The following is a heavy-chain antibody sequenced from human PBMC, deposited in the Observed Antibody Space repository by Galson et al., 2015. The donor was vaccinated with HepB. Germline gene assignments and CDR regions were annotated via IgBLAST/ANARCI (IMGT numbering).Heavy chain of an antibody. V-gene: IGHV1-18*01. CDR1: GYTFTSYG. Sequence: SVKVSCKASGYTFTSYGISWVRQAPGQGLEWMGWISAYNGNTNYAQKLQGRVTMTTDTSTSTAYMELRSLRSDDTAVYYCARDFRPSGWSQGYYYYYYMDVWGKGTTVTVSS. D-gene: IGHD6-19*01. J-gene: IGHJ6*03. CDR2: ISAYNGNT. CDR3: ARDFRPSGWSQGYYYYYYMDV.